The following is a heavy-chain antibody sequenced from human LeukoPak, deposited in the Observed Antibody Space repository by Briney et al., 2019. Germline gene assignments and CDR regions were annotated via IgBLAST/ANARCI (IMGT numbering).Heavy chain of an antibody. D-gene: IGHD5-24*01. CDR3: ASPSPPGDGYQPPGH. Sequence: GGSLRLTCVVSGLNFDNFAMHWVRQPLGKGLEWVAVISHDGRTKYYADSMKGRITISRDNSKNTLFLQMNNLRSEDTAVYFCASPSPPGDGYQPPGHWGQGTRVTVSS. V-gene: IGHV3-30*04. J-gene: IGHJ1*01. CDR2: ISHDGRTK. CDR1: GLNFDNFA.